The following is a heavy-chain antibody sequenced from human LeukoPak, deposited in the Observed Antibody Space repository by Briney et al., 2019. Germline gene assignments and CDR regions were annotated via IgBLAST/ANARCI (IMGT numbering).Heavy chain of an antibody. CDR3: ARANYDILTGLVNWFDP. CDR1: GGSISSSSYY. D-gene: IGHD3-9*01. V-gene: IGHV4-39*07. J-gene: IGHJ5*02. Sequence: SETLSLTCTVSGGSISSSSYYWGWIRQPPGKGLEWIGSIYYSGSTNYNPSLKSRVTMSVDTSKNQFSLKLSSVTAADTAVYYCARANYDILTGLVNWFDPWGQGTLVTVSS. CDR2: IYYSGST.